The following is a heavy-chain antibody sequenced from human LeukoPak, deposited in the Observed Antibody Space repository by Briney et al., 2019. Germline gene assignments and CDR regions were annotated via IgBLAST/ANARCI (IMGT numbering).Heavy chain of an antibody. CDR1: GYTFTGYY. CDR3: ARASYYGSGSYGAGFWFDP. J-gene: IGHJ5*02. V-gene: IGHV1-2*02. Sequence: ASVKVSCKASGYTFTGYYMHWVRQAPGQGLEWMGWINPNSGGTNYAQKFQGRVTMTRDTSISTAYMELSRLRSDDTAVYYCARASYYGSGSYGAGFWFDPWGQGTLVTVSS. D-gene: IGHD3-10*01. CDR2: INPNSGGT.